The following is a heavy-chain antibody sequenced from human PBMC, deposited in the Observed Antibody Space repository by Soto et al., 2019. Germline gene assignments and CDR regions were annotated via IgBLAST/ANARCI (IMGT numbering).Heavy chain of an antibody. CDR1: GYTFTCYY. CDR3: ARAGYYDILTGYPRGPYYFDY. J-gene: IGHJ4*02. D-gene: IGHD3-9*01. V-gene: IGHV1-2*04. Sequence: ASVKVSCKASGYTFTCYYMHWVRQAPGQGLEWMGWINPNSGGTNYAQKFQGWVTMTRDTSISTAYMELSRLRSDDTAVYYCARAGYYDILTGYPRGPYYFDYWGQGTLVTVSS. CDR2: INPNSGGT.